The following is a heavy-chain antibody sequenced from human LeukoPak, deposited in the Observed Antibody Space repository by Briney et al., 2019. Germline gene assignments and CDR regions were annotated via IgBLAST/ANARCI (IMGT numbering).Heavy chain of an antibody. CDR1: GYSFTSYW. CDR2: IYPGDSDT. Sequence: HGESLKISCKGSGYSFTSYWIGWVRQMPGKGLEWMGIIYPGDSDTRYSPSFQGQVTISADKSISTAYLQWSSLKASDTAMYYCARHVIWSAYYADYWGQGTLVTVSS. D-gene: IGHD3-3*01. V-gene: IGHV5-51*01. J-gene: IGHJ4*02. CDR3: ARHVIWSAYYADY.